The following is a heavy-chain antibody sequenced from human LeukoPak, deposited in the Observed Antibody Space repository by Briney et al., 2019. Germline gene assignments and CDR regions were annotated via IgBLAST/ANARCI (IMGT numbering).Heavy chain of an antibody. CDR1: GFTVSSNY. D-gene: IGHD5-18*01. J-gene: IGHJ4*02. CDR3: AKAQDSYNDY. V-gene: IGHV3-23*01. Sequence: GGSLRLSCAASGFTVSSNYMSWVRQAPGKGLEWVSAISGSGGSTYYADSVKGRFTISRDNSKNTLYLQMNSLRAEDTAVYYCAKAQDSYNDYWGQGTLVTVSS. CDR2: ISGSGGST.